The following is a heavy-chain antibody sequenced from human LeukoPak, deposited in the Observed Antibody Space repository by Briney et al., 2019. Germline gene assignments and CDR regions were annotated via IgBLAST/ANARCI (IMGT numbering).Heavy chain of an antibody. CDR1: GFTFSSYA. D-gene: IGHD2-21*02. Sequence: PGGSLRLSCAASGFTFSSYAMSWVRQAPGKGLEWVSAISGSGGSTYYADSVKGRFTISRDNSKNTLYLQMNSLRAEDTAVYYCAKPVGYCGGDYYAFDYWGQGTLVTVSS. CDR3: AKPVGYCGGDYYAFDY. CDR2: ISGSGGST. J-gene: IGHJ4*02. V-gene: IGHV3-23*01.